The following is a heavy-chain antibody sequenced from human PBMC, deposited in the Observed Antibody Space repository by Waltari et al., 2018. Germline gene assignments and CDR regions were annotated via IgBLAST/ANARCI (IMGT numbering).Heavy chain of an antibody. J-gene: IGHJ3*02. Sequence: QVQLVQSGAEVKKPGSSVKVSCKASGGTFSSYAISWVRQAPGQGLEWMGGTIPIFGTANYAQKIQGRVTITADKSTSTGYMELSSLGSEDTAVYYWASGGSSSPVERAFDIWGQGTMVTVSS. V-gene: IGHV1-69*14. CDR2: TIPIFGTA. CDR1: GGTFSSYA. D-gene: IGHD6-13*01. CDR3: ASGGSSSPVERAFDI.